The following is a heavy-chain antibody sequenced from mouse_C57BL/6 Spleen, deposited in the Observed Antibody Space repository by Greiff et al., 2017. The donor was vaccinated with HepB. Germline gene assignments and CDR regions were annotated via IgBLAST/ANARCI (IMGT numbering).Heavy chain of an antibody. J-gene: IGHJ2*01. CDR3: ARDDGYLYYFDY. CDR2: IYPGDGDT. D-gene: IGHD2-3*01. CDR1: GYAFSSYW. V-gene: IGHV1-80*01. Sequence: QVQLQQSGAALVKPGASVKISCKASGYAFSSYWMNWVKQRPGKGLEWIGQIYPGDGDTNYNGKVKGKATLTADKSSSTAYMQLSSLPSEGSAVYFCARDDGYLYYFDYWGHGTTLTVSS.